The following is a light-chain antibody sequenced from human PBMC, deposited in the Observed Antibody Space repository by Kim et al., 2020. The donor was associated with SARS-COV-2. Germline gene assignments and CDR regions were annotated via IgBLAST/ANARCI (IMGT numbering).Light chain of an antibody. CDR1: SLRSYY. J-gene: IGLJ2*01. Sequence: ALGPTVRITCKGDSLRSYYATWYQQKPGQAPILVIYGKNNRPSGIPDRFSGSSAGNTASLTITGTQAGDEADYYCNSRDSNDNVVFGGGTKLTVL. V-gene: IGLV3-19*01. CDR2: GKN. CDR3: NSRDSNDNVV.